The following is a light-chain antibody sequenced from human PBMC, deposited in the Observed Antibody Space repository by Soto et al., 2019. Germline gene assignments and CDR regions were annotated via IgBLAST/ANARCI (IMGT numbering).Light chain of an antibody. V-gene: IGKV1-12*01. CDR3: QPANSFPLT. J-gene: IGKJ4*02. CDR2: AAS. CDR1: QGITSW. Sequence: DIQMTQSPSSVSASVGARVTITCRTSQGITSWLAWYQQKPGKAPRLLIYAASSVQSGGPSRYSGSGSGTDFTLTVSSLQPEVFATYYCQPANSFPLTFGEGTKVEIK.